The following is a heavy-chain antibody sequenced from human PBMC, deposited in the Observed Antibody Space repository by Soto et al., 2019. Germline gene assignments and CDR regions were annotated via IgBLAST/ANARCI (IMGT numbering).Heavy chain of an antibody. CDR1: GFTFSSYA. D-gene: IGHD1-26*01. J-gene: IGHJ4*02. Sequence: GGSLRLSCAASGFTFSSYAMHWVRQAPGKGLEWVAVISYDGSNKYYADSVKGRFTISRDNSKNTLDLQMNSLRAEDTAVYYCARDGESYALDYWGQGTLVTVSS. CDR3: ARDGESYALDY. V-gene: IGHV3-30-3*01. CDR2: ISYDGSNK.